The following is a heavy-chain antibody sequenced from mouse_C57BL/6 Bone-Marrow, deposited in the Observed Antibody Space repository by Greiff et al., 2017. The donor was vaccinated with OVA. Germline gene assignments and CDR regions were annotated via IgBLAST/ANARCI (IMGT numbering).Heavy chain of an antibody. CDR2: IHPNSGST. Sequence: QVQLQQPGAELVKPGASVKLSCKASGYTFTSYWMHWVKQRPGQGLEWIGMIHPNSGSTNYNEKFKSKATLTVDKSSSTAYMQLSSLTSEDSAVYYCARGRVTTVVGRGFAYWGQGTLVTVSA. J-gene: IGHJ3*01. D-gene: IGHD1-1*01. CDR1: GYTFTSYW. V-gene: IGHV1-64*01. CDR3: ARGRVTTVVGRGFAY.